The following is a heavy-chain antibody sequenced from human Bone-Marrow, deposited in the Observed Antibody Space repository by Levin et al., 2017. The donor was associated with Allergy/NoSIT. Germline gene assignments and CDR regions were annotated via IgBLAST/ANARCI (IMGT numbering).Heavy chain of an antibody. CDR2: ISSEENA. CDR3: AREGDRSSTEAFDY. Sequence: GESLKISCAASGFTFSSYWLHWVRQAPGKGLVWVSRISSEENAKYADSVQGRFTISRDNAKNTVYLQMNSLRAEDTAVYYCAREGDRSSTEAFDYWGQGTLVTVSS. J-gene: IGHJ4*02. D-gene: IGHD6-6*01. CDR1: GFTFSSYW. V-gene: IGHV3-74*03.